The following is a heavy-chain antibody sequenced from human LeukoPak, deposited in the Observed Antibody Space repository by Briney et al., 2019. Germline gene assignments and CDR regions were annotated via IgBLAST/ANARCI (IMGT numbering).Heavy chain of an antibody. CDR1: GFTFSSYS. V-gene: IGHV3-21*01. J-gene: IGHJ4*02. CDR3: ARGGGWYGPDYFDY. Sequence: PGGSLRLSCAASGFTFSSYSMNWVRQAPGKGLEWVSSISSSSSYIYYADSVKGRFTISRDNAKNSPYLQMNSLRAEDTAVYYCARGGGWYGPDYFDYWGQGTLVTVSS. CDR2: ISSSSSYI. D-gene: IGHD6-19*01.